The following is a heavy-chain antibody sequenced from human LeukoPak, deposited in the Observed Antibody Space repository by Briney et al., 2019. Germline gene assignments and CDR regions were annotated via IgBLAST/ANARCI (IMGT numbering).Heavy chain of an antibody. CDR3: ARAGRYFDWLLSYGMDV. V-gene: IGHV1-2*02. J-gene: IGHJ6*02. D-gene: IGHD3-9*01. CDR2: INPNSGGT. Sequence: GASVKVSCKASGYTFTGYYMHWVRQAPGQGLEWMGWINPNSGGTNYAQKFQGRVTMTRDTSISTAYMELSRLRSDDTAVYYCARAGRYFDWLLSYGMDVWGQGTRSPSP. CDR1: GYTFTGYY.